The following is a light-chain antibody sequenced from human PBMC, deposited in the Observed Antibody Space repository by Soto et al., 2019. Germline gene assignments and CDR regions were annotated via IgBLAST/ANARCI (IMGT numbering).Light chain of an antibody. CDR3: QQSYSTLGT. CDR2: AAS. Sequence: IQMTQSPSSLSASVGDRVIITCRSDHSISNYLNWYQQRPGKVPKLLIYAASTSQSGVPSRFSGSGSGRVFTLTINSLQPEDFATYYCQQSYSTLGTFGRGTRVEIK. V-gene: IGKV1-39*01. J-gene: IGKJ2*01. CDR1: HSISNY.